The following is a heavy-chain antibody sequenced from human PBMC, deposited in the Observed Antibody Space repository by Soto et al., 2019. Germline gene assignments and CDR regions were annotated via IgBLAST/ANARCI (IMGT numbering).Heavy chain of an antibody. CDR3: ATDLYGVLDS. D-gene: IGHD3-10*02. V-gene: IGHV3-53*01. CDR2: IYSDGST. Sequence: GGSLRLSCAASGFTVSSNHMSWVRRAPGKGLEWVSVIYSDGSTYYADSVKGRFTISRDNSKNTLYLQMNSLRAEDTAVYYCATDLYGVLDSWGQGTLVTVSS. CDR1: GFTVSSNH. J-gene: IGHJ5*01.